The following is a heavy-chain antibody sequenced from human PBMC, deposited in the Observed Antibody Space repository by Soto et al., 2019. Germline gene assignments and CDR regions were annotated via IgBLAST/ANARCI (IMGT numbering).Heavy chain of an antibody. D-gene: IGHD3-22*01. V-gene: IGHV1-69*01. J-gene: IGHJ4*02. CDR3: ARRFDYDGSGYYYAY. CDR1: GGTFSRND. CDR2: ITPIFGTA. Sequence: QVQLVQSGAEVKKPGSSVKVSCKASGGTFSRNDISWVRQAPGQGLEWMGGITPIFGTANYAQKFQGRVTITAEESRSTAYMELSSLRSEDTAVYYCARRFDYDGSGYYYAYWGQGTLVTVSS.